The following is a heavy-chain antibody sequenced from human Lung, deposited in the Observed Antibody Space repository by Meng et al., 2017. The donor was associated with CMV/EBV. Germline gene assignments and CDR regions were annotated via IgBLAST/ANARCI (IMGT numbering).Heavy chain of an antibody. CDR2: ISTSGGDT. D-gene: IGHD2-2*01. J-gene: IGHJ6*02. CDR1: GFTFSSHA. CDR3: AKDGVVIPEGGMDV. V-gene: IGHV3-23*01. Sequence: GESLKISCAASGFTFSSHALSWVRQAPGKGLEWVSSISTSGGDTYHADSVKGRFTISRDNSKNTLYLQMNSLRAEDTAVYYCAKDGVVIPEGGMDVWGQGXTVTVSS.